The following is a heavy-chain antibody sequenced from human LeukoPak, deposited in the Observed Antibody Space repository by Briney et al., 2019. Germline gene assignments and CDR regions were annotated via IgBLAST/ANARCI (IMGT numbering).Heavy chain of an antibody. CDR1: GGSISSYY. CDR2: IYTSGST. Sequence: SETLSLTCTVSGGSISSYYWSWIRQPAGKGLEWIGRIYTSGSTNYNPYLKSRVTMSVDTSKNQFSLKLSSVTAADTAVYYCARDRCQRNCSGGSCYSSFRCYYGMDVWGQGTTVTVSS. D-gene: IGHD2-15*01. J-gene: IGHJ6*02. CDR3: ARDRCQRNCSGGSCYSSFRCYYGMDV. V-gene: IGHV4-4*07.